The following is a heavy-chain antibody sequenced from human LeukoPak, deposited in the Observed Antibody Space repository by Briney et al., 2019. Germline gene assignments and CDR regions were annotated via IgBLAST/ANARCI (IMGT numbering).Heavy chain of an antibody. CDR2: INPNSGGT. D-gene: IGHD3-3*01. V-gene: IGHV1-2*02. CDR1: GYTFTGYY. CDR3: ARDFTYYDFWSGEGAFDI. J-gene: IGHJ3*02. Sequence: EASAKVSCKASGYTFTGYYMHWVRQAPGQGLEWMGWINPNSGGTNYAQKFQGRVTMTRDTSISTAYMELSRLRSDDTAVYYCARDFTYYDFWSGEGAFDIWGQGTMVTVSS.